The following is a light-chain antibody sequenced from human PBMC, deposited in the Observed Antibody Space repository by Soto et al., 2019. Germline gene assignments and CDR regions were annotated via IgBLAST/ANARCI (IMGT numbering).Light chain of an antibody. Sequence: IRMTQSPSSFSASTGDRVTITCRASQSISSWLAWYQQKPGKAPKLLIYDASSLESGVPSRFSGSGSGTEFTLSISGLQPDDFATYYCQHFYTYSPWTFGQVTKVDIK. CDR1: QSISSW. CDR2: DAS. CDR3: QHFYTYSPWT. V-gene: IGKV1-5*01. J-gene: IGKJ1*01.